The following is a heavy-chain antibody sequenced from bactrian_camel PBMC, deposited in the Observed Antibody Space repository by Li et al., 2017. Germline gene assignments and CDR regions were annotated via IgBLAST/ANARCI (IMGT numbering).Heavy chain of an antibody. V-gene: IGHV3S40*01. D-gene: IGHD1*01. Sequence: DVQLVESGGGSAQAGGSLRLSCAASGYTYNRNCMAWFRQAPGKEREGVARIYTGSGNTYYADSVKGRFAISRDNAKRTVYLQMRSLRTEDTALYCCVILVAASYWGPGTQVTVS. CDR1: GYTYNRNC. J-gene: IGHJ4*01. CDR3: VILVAASY. CDR2: IYTGSGNT.